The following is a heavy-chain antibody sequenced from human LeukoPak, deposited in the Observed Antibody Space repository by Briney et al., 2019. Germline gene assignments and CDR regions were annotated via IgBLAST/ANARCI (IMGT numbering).Heavy chain of an antibody. CDR1: GGSISTYY. V-gene: IGHV4-59*01. CDR3: AREDPQTTVPEGMDV. CDR2: IYYTGTT. D-gene: IGHD4-17*01. Sequence: SETLSLTCSVSGGSISTYYWSWIRQPPGKGLEWIGYIYYTGTTNYNPSLRSRVTMSVDTSRNQFSLRLSSVTAADTAVYYCAREDPQTTVPEGMDVWGHGITVIVSS. J-gene: IGHJ6*02.